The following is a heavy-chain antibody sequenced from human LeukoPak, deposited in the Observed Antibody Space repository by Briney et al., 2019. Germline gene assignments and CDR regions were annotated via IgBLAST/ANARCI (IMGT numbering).Heavy chain of an antibody. D-gene: IGHD5-12*01. CDR1: GFTFSSYG. J-gene: IGHJ4*02. Sequence: AGGSLRLSCAASGFTFSSYGMHWVRQAPGKGLEWVAVIWYDGSNKYYADSVKGRFTISRDNAKNSLYLQMNSLRAEDTAVYYCAREGYSGYDPDYWGQGTLVTVSS. V-gene: IGHV3-33*01. CDR3: AREGYSGYDPDY. CDR2: IWYDGSNK.